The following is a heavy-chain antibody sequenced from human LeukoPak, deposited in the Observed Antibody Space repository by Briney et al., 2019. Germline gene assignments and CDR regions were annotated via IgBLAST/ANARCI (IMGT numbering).Heavy chain of an antibody. CDR3: ARGEWLLLHQLATDFDY. CDR2: INSDGSST. D-gene: IGHD3-22*01. V-gene: IGHV3-74*01. CDR1: GFTFSSYW. Sequence: QPGGSLRLSCAASGFTFSSYWMHWVRQAPVKGLVWVSRINSDGSSTSYADSVKGRFTISRDNAKNTLYLQMNSLRAEDTAVYYCARGEWLLLHQLATDFDYWGQGTLVTVSS. J-gene: IGHJ4*02.